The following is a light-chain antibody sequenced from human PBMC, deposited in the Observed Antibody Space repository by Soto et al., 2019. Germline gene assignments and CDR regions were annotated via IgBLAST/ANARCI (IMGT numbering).Light chain of an antibody. CDR1: QSISSW. Sequence: DIQMTQSPSTLSASVGDRVTITCRASQSISSWLAWYQQKPGKAPYLLISDASNLERGVPSRFSGSGSGTEFTLTISSLQPDDFATYYCLHHHNFPITFGQGTRLEI. CDR3: LHHHNFPIT. J-gene: IGKJ5*01. CDR2: DAS. V-gene: IGKV1-5*01.